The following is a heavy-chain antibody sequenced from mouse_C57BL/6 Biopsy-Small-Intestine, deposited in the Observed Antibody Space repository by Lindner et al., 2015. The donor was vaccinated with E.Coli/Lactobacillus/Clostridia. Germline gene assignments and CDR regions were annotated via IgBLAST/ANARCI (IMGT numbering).Heavy chain of an antibody. CDR2: IIPIFGTA. CDR1: GGTFSSYV. CDR3: ARASLVSTIWSQVNWFDP. J-gene: IGHJ3*01. D-gene: IGHD2-13*01. Sequence: SVKVSCKASGGTFSSYVISWVRQAPGQGLEWMGGIIPIFGTANYAQKFQGRVTMTADTSTSTAYMELRSLRSDDTAVYYCARASLVSTIWSQVNWFDPWGQGTLVIVSS. V-gene: IGHV1-81*01.